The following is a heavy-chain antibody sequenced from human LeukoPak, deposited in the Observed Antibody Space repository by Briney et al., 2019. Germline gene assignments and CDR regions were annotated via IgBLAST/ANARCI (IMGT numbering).Heavy chain of an antibody. V-gene: IGHV3-11*04. D-gene: IGHD6-6*01. CDR2: ISSSGSTI. J-gene: IGHJ6*03. CDR1: GFTFSDYY. Sequence: KPGGSLRLSCAASGFTFSDYYMSWIRQAPGKGLEWVSYISSSGSTIYYADSVKGRFTISRDNAKNSLYLQMNSLRAEDTAVYYCAREVAGSSSTPDLNYYYYYMDVWGKGTTVTVSS. CDR3: AREVAGSSSTPDLNYYYYYMDV.